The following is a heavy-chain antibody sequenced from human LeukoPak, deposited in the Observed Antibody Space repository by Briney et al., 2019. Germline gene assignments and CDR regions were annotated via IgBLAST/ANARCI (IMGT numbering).Heavy chain of an antibody. CDR2: INGGGYTT. CDR1: GFTFTNCA. J-gene: IGHJ4*02. Sequence: PGGSLRLSCAASGFTFTNCAMTWVRQAPGKGLEWVSAINGGGYTTYYADSVKGRFTISRDNSKNTLYLHMDSLRAEDTAVYYCAKADTGMVLSGGRARTIDSWGQGTLVTVSS. CDR3: AKADTGMVLSGGRARTIDS. D-gene: IGHD5-18*01. V-gene: IGHV3-23*01.